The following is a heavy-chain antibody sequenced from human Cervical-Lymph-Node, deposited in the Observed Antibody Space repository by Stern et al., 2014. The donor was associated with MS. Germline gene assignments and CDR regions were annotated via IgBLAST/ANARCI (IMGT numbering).Heavy chain of an antibody. J-gene: IGHJ4*02. CDR1: GGSISSGSYY. D-gene: IGHD6-13*01. CDR3: ARGAAAAFDY. Sequence: VQLVESGPGLVKPSQTLSLTCTVSGGSISSGSYYWTWIRQPAGKGLEWIGRIYTSGSTNYNPSLKSRVTLSVDTPKNHFSLKRSSGTAADTAVYYCARGAAAAFDYWGQGTLVTVSS. V-gene: IGHV4-61*02. CDR2: IYTSGST.